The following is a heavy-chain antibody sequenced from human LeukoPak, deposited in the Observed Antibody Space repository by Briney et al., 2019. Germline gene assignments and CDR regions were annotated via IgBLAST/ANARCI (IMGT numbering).Heavy chain of an antibody. V-gene: IGHV3-30*18. J-gene: IGHJ1*01. CDR2: ISYDGSNK. CDR1: GFTFSSYG. D-gene: IGHD3-9*01. CDR3: AKDPSVLRYFDWSSGYFQH. Sequence: PGRSLRLSCAASGFTFSSYGMHWVRQAPGKGLEWVAVISYDGSNKYYADSVKGRFTISRDNSKNTLYLQMNSLRAEDTAVYYCAKDPSVLRYFDWSSGYFQHWGQRTLVTVSS.